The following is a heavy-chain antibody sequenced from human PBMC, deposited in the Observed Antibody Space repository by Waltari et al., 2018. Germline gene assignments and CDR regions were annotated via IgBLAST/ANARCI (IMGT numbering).Heavy chain of an antibody. Sequence: EVQLVESGGGLVQPGGSLRLSCAASGFTFSSYEMNWVRQAPGKGLEWVSYISSSGSNIYYADSVKGRFTISRDNAKNSLYLQMNSLRAEDTAVYYCARDMRSKTAFDYWGQGTLVTVSS. D-gene: IGHD2-2*01. CDR3: ARDMRSKTAFDY. V-gene: IGHV3-48*03. CDR1: GFTFSSYE. CDR2: ISSSGSNI. J-gene: IGHJ4*02.